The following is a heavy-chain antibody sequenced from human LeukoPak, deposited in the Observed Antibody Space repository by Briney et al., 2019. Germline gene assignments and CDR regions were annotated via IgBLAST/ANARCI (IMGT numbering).Heavy chain of an antibody. CDR2: IRYDGSNK. V-gene: IGHV3-30*02. CDR1: GFTFSSYG. J-gene: IGHJ4*02. Sequence: GGSLRLSCAASGFTFSSYGMHWVRQAPGKGLEWVAFIRYDGSNKYYADSVKGRFTISRDNSKNTLYLQMNSLRAEDTAVYYCAKGGEYCRGGSCYDYWGQGALVTVSS. D-gene: IGHD2-15*01. CDR3: AKGGEYCRGGSCYDY.